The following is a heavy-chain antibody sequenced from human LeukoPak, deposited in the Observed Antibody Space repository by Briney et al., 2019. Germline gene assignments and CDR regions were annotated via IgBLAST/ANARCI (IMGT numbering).Heavy chain of an antibody. CDR2: IYIRGNT. CDR3: ARMVVTHILAPL. CDR1: GGSFSGYY. V-gene: IGHV4-59*10. J-gene: IGHJ4*02. D-gene: IGHD2-15*01. Sequence: SETLSLTCAVYGGSFSGYYWSWIRQPAGEGLEWIGRIYIRGNTSYNPSLKSRVTISADTSKNQFSLKVSSVTAAYTAVYYCARMVVTHILAPLWGQGTLVTVSS.